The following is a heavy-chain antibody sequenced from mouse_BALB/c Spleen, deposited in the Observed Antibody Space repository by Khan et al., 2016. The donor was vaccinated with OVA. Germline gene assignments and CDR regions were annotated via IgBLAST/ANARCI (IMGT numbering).Heavy chain of an antibody. CDR1: GYSFTSDYV. Sequence: QLQQSGPGLVKPSQSLYLTCTATGYSFTSDYVWDWIRQLPGNKLERRGFITYNGCTSYNPSFKSRISFTLDTSTNPSFLQLNSVTTEDTATDYCARKHYYGYGMDYWGQGTSVTVSS. D-gene: IGHD1-2*01. V-gene: IGHV3-2*02. J-gene: IGHJ4*01. CDR3: ARKHYYGYGMDY. CDR2: ITYNGCT.